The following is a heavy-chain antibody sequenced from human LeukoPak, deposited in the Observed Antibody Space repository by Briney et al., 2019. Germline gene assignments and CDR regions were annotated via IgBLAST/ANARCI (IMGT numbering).Heavy chain of an antibody. CDR3: AKDVKYNWNYIDY. Sequence: GGSLRLSCAASGFTFSSYSMNWVRQAPGKGLEWVSSISSSSSYIYCADSVKGRFTISRDNAKNSLYLQMNSLRAEDTALYYCAKDVKYNWNYIDYWGQGALVTVSS. CDR2: ISSSSSYI. CDR1: GFTFSSYS. J-gene: IGHJ4*02. D-gene: IGHD1-20*01. V-gene: IGHV3-21*01.